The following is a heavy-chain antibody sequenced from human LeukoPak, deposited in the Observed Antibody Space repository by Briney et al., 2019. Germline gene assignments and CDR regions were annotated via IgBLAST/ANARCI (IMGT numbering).Heavy chain of an antibody. Sequence: GGSLRLSCAASGFTFSSYGMHWVRQAPGKGLEWVAVISYDRSNKYYADSVKGRFTISRDNAKSSLYLQMNSLRAEDTAVYYCARDIAEHGMDVWGQGTTVTVSS. CDR2: ISYDRSNK. D-gene: IGHD1-14*01. CDR1: GFTFSSYG. V-gene: IGHV3-30*03. CDR3: ARDIAEHGMDV. J-gene: IGHJ6*02.